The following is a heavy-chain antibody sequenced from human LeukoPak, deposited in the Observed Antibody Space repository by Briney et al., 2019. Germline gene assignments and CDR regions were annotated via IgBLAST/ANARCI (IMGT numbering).Heavy chain of an antibody. D-gene: IGHD3-3*01. J-gene: IGHJ4*02. V-gene: IGHV3-30*18. CDR2: ISYDGSNK. CDR1: GFTFSSYG. CDR3: AKEESGPFFDY. Sequence: GGSLRLSCAASGFTFSSYGMHWVRQAPGKGLEWVAVISYDGSNKYYADSVKGRFTISRDNSKNTLYLQMNSLRAEDTAVCYCAKEESGPFFDYWGQGTLVTVSS.